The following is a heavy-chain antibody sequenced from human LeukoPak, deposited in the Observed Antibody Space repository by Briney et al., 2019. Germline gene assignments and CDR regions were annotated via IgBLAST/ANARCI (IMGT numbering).Heavy chain of an antibody. CDR1: GYTFTSYY. CDR3: ARVRGYSGSYYNWGARY. CDR2: INPSGGST. V-gene: IGHV1-46*01. J-gene: IGHJ4*02. Sequence: GASVKVSCKASGYTFTSYYMHWVRQAPGQGLEWMGIINPSGGSTSYAQKFQGRVTMTRDTSTSTVYMELSSLRSEDTAVYYCARVRGYSGSYYNWGARYWGQGTLVTVSS. D-gene: IGHD3-10*01.